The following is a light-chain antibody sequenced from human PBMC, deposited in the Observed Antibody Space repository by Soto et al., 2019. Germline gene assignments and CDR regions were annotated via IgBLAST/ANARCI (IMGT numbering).Light chain of an antibody. CDR1: SSNIGAGYD. CDR3: QSYDSSLISYV. J-gene: IGLJ1*01. V-gene: IGLV1-40*01. Sequence: QSVLTQPPSVSGAPGQRVTISCTGSSSNIGAGYDVHWYQQLPGTAPKLLIYGXXNRPXXVPXRFSGSKSGTSASLAITGLXXXXXXXXXCQSYDSSLISYVFGTGTKLTVL. CDR2: GXX.